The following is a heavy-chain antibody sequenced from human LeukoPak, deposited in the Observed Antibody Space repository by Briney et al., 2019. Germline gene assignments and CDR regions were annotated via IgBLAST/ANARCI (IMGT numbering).Heavy chain of an antibody. D-gene: IGHD5-18*01. CDR1: GYTFTSYA. CDR2: ISGYNGNT. Sequence: ASVKVSCKASGYTFTSYAISWVRQAPGQGLEWMGWISGYNGNTKYAQKVQGRVTMTTGTSTSTAYMELRSLRSDDTAVYYCARGYSYGSDYYYGMDVWGQGTTVTVSS. J-gene: IGHJ6*02. CDR3: ARGYSYGSDYYYGMDV. V-gene: IGHV1-18*01.